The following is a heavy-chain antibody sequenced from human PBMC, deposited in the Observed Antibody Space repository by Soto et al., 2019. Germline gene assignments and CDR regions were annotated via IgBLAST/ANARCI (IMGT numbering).Heavy chain of an antibody. CDR2: IYYSGST. CDR3: ARPGGSGWVDY. D-gene: IGHD6-19*01. Sequence: SETLSLTCTVSGGSIGSSNYYWGWIRQPPGKGLEWIGSIYYSGSTYYNPSLKSRVTISIDSSKNQFSLKLSSVTAADTAVYYCARPGGSGWVDYWGQGTLVTVSS. V-gene: IGHV4-39*01. J-gene: IGHJ4*02. CDR1: GGSIGSSNYY.